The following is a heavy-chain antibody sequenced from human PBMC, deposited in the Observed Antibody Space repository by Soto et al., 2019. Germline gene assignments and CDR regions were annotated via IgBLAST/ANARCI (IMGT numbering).Heavy chain of an antibody. J-gene: IGHJ6*02. Sequence: SETLSLTCTVSGGSISSSSYYWGWIRQPPGKGLEWIGSIYYSGSTYYNPSLKSRVTISVDTSKNQFSLKLSSVTAADTAVYYCASDRAKYYDFWSGYYYYYYGMDVWGQGTTVTVSS. V-gene: IGHV4-39*01. CDR3: ASDRAKYYDFWSGYYYYYYGMDV. CDR2: IYYSGST. D-gene: IGHD3-3*01. CDR1: GGSISSSSYY.